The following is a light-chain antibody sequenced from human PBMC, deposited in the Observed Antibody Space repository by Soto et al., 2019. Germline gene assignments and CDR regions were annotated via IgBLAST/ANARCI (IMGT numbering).Light chain of an antibody. Sequence: DIQMTQSPSTLSASVGDRVTITCRASQSISTWLAWYQQKPGKAPNLLIYDASSLESGVPSRFSGSGSGTEFTLTISSLKPDDFATYYCQQYNSYSPFGQGTKVDIK. CDR1: QSISTW. V-gene: IGKV1-5*01. CDR2: DAS. J-gene: IGKJ1*01. CDR3: QQYNSYSP.